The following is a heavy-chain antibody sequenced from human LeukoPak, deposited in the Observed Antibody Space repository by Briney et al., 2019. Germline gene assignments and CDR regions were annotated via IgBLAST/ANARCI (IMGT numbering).Heavy chain of an antibody. CDR2: IIPIFGTA. Sequence: ASVKVSCKASGGTFSSYAISWVRQSPGQGLEWMGGIIPIFGTANYAQKFQGRVTITADESTSTAYMELSSLRSEDTAVYYCAGSGSPSRRGSDYWGQGTLVTVSS. V-gene: IGHV1-69*13. J-gene: IGHJ4*02. CDR1: GGTFSSYA. D-gene: IGHD1-26*01. CDR3: AGSGSPSRRGSDY.